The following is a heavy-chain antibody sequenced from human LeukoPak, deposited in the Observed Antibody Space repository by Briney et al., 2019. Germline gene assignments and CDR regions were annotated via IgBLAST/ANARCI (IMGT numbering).Heavy chain of an antibody. CDR3: ARHKYYDILTGYYRGDYYMDA. D-gene: IGHD3-9*01. V-gene: IGHV4-4*09. CDR1: GGSISSYY. CDR2: IYTSGST. Sequence: SETLSLTCTVSGGSISSYYWSWIRQPPGKGLEWIGYIYTSGSTNYNPSLKSRVTISVDTSKNQFSLKLSSVTAADTAVYYCARHKYYDILTGYYRGDYYMDAWGKGTTVTVSS. J-gene: IGHJ6*03.